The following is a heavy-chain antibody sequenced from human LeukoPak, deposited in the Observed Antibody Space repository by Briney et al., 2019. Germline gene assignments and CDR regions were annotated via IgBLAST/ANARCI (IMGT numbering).Heavy chain of an antibody. CDR2: ISYDGSNK. CDR1: GFTFSSYG. D-gene: IGHD3-22*01. J-gene: IGHJ3*02. V-gene: IGHV3-30*18. Sequence: QSGGSLRLSCAASGFTFSSYGMHWVRQAPGEGLEWVAVISYDGSNKYYADSVKGRFTISRDNSKNTLYLQMNSLRAEDTAVYYCAKGGWLLQRGAFDIWGQGTMVTVSS. CDR3: AKGGWLLQRGAFDI.